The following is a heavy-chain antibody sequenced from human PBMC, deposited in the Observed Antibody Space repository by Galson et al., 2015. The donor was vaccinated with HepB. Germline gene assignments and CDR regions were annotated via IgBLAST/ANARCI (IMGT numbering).Heavy chain of an antibody. D-gene: IGHD3-16*02. CDR2: ISGSGGST. CDR1: GFTFSSYA. J-gene: IGHJ4*02. Sequence: SLRLSCAASGFTFSSYAMSWVRQAPGKGLEWVSAISGSGGSTYYADSVKGRFTISRDNSKNTLYLQMNSLRAEDTAVYYCAKDVSPRYYDYIWGSYRFYFDYWGRGTLVTVSS. CDR3: AKDVSPRYYDYIWGSYRFYFDY. V-gene: IGHV3-23*01.